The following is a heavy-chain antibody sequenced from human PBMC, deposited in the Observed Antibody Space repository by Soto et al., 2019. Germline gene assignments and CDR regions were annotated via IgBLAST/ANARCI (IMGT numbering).Heavy chain of an antibody. Sequence: QVQLVESGGGVVQPGRSLRLSCAASGFTFSSYAMHWVRQAPGKGLEWVAVISYDGSNKYYADSVKGRFTISRDNSKKTLYLQMNNRRAEDMAVYYCARLSAGTFDYWGQGTLVTVSS. J-gene: IGHJ4*02. CDR2: ISYDGSNK. D-gene: IGHD1-1*01. CDR1: GFTFSSYA. V-gene: IGHV3-30-3*01. CDR3: ARLSAGTFDY.